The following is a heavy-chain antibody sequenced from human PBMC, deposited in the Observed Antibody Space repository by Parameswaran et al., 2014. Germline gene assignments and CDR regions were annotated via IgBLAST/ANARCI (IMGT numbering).Heavy chain of an antibody. CDR3: ARVRTRYAAMDV. J-gene: IGHJ6*02. Sequence: WVRQAPGQGLEWMGWISAGNGNTKYSQKFQGRVTITRDASATTVYMQLSSLRSEDTAVYYCARVRTRYAAMDVWGQGTTVTVSS. D-gene: IGHD2-8*01. V-gene: IGHV1-3*01. CDR2: ISAGNGNT.